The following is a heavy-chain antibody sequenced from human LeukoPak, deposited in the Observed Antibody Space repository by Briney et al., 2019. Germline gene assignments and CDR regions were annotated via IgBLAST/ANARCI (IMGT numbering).Heavy chain of an antibody. J-gene: IGHJ4*02. V-gene: IGHV3-23*01. Sequence: GGSLRLSCAASGFTFSSYWMSWARQAPGKGLEWVSAISGSGGSTYYADSVKGRFTISRDNSKNTLYLQMNSLRAEDTAVYYCAKDNRRAHYFDYWGQGTLVTVSS. CDR3: AKDNRRAHYFDY. CDR2: ISGSGGST. CDR1: GFTFSSYW.